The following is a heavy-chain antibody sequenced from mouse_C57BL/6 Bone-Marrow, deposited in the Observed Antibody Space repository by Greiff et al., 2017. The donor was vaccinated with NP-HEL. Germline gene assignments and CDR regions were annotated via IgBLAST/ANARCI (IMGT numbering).Heavy chain of an antibody. D-gene: IGHD2-5*01. CDR2: INPSSGYT. V-gene: IGHV1-4*01. J-gene: IGHJ3*01. CDR3: ARGDYYSNVGAY. Sequence: VQLQQSGAELARPGASVKMSCKASGYTFTSYTMHWVKQRPGQGLEWIGYINPSSGYTKYNQKFKDKATLTADKSSSTAYMQLSSLTSEDSAVYYCARGDYYSNVGAYWGQGTLVTVSA. CDR1: GYTFTSYT.